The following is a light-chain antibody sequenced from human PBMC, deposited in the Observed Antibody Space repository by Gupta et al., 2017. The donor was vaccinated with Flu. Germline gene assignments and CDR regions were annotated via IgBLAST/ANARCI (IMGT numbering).Light chain of an antibody. CDR1: QDVTNH. Sequence: DIQMTQSPSSLSASVGDRVTITCRASQDVTNHLAWFQQKPGRAPKSLISAASSLQSGVPSKFSGSGSGTDFTLTISSLQPEDFATYYCQQDISYPITFGQGTLLEIK. CDR3: QQDISYPIT. V-gene: IGKV1-16*02. CDR2: AAS. J-gene: IGKJ5*01.